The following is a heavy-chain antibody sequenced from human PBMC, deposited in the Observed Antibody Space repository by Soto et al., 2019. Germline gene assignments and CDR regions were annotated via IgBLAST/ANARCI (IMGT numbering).Heavy chain of an antibody. V-gene: IGHV3-23*01. J-gene: IGHJ6*02. CDR2: ISGSGGST. Sequence: WGSLRLSCAASGFTFISYAIIFFRHSPFKWLEWVSAISGSGGSTYYADSVKGRFTISRDNSKNTLYLQMNSLRAEDTAVYYCAKDNGVVAANYYYYGMDVWGQGTTVTVSS. D-gene: IGHD2-15*01. CDR1: GFTFISYA. CDR3: AKDNGVVAANYYYYGMDV.